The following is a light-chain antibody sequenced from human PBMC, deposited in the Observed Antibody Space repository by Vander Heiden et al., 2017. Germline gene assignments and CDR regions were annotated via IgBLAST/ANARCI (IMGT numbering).Light chain of an antibody. CDR2: WAS. CDR1: QTILDITNNWNY. Sequence: DIVMTQSPDSLAVSLGERATINCKSSQTILDITNNWNYLAWYQQKPGQPPKLLIYWASTRGSGVPDRFSGSWSGTDFTLTISNLQAEDVAVYYCQQYYSTPRAFGQGTTVEIK. CDR3: QQYYSTPRA. V-gene: IGKV4-1*01. J-gene: IGKJ1*01.